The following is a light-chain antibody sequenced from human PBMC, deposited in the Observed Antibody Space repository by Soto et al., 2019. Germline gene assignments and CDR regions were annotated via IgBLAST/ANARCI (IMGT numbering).Light chain of an antibody. Sequence: QSVLTQPASVSGSPGQSITISCTGTSSDVGSYNLFSWYQQHPGKAPKLMIYEVSKRPSGVSNRFSGSKSGNTASLTISGLQAEDEADYYCCSYAGSSPYVFGTGTKLTVL. V-gene: IGLV2-23*02. CDR2: EVS. J-gene: IGLJ1*01. CDR1: SSDVGSYNL. CDR3: CSYAGSSPYV.